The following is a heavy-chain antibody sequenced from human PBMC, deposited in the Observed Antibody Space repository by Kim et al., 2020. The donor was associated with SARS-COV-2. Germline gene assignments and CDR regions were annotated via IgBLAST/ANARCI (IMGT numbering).Heavy chain of an antibody. J-gene: IGHJ3*02. CDR1: GFTFSAYD. Sequence: GGSLRLSCATSGFTFSAYDMNGVRQAPGKGLEWLSFITKSSATIYYADSVQGRFTISRDNAKNSLYLQMNSLRDDDTALYYCVRDRMGGAFDIWGQGTMVTVSS. CDR2: ITKSSATI. V-gene: IGHV3-48*02. D-gene: IGHD3-16*01. CDR3: VRDRMGGAFDI.